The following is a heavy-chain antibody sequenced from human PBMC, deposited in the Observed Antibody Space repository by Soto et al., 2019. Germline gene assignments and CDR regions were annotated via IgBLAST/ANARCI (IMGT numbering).Heavy chain of an antibody. CDR1: GGSISSGDYY. D-gene: IGHD5-12*01. Sequence: QVQLQESGPGLVKPSQTLSLTCTVSGGSISSGDYYWSWIRQPPGKGLEWIGYIYYSGSTYYNPSLKSRVTISVDTSKNQFSLKLSSVTAADTAVYYCAREADIVATIESGDYYYYGMDVWGQGTTVTVSS. J-gene: IGHJ6*02. CDR2: IYYSGST. CDR3: AREADIVATIESGDYYYYGMDV. V-gene: IGHV4-30-4*01.